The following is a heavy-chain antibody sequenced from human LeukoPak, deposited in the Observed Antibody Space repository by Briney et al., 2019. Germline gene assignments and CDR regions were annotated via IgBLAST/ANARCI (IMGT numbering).Heavy chain of an antibody. J-gene: IGHJ4*01. Sequence: GGSLRLSCAASGFTFSSYGMHWVRQAPGKGLEWVAFIRYDGSNKYYADSVKGRFTISRDNTKNSLYLQMSSLTAEDTAVYYCARDGTAAGLYFDLWGQGTLVTVSS. CDR3: ARDGTAAGLYFDL. CDR1: GFTFSSYG. V-gene: IGHV3-30*02. D-gene: IGHD6-13*01. CDR2: IRYDGSNK.